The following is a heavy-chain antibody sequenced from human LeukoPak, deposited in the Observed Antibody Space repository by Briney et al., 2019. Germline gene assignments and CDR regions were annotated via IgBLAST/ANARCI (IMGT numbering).Heavy chain of an antibody. Sequence: GASVKVSCKASGYTFTSYDINWVRQATGQGLEWMGWMNPNSGNTGYAQKFQGRVTMTRNTSISTAYMELSSLRSEDTAVYYCARGGVVPTATTFDYWGQGTLVTGSS. V-gene: IGHV1-8*01. CDR1: GYTFTSYD. J-gene: IGHJ4*02. D-gene: IGHD2-2*01. CDR3: ARGGVVPTATTFDY. CDR2: MNPNSGNT.